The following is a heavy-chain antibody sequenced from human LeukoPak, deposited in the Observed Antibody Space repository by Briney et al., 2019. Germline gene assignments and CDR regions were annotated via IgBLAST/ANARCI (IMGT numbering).Heavy chain of an antibody. Sequence: GGSLRLSCAASGFTFSSYSMNWVRQAPGKGLEWVSYISSSSSTIYYADSVKGRFTISRDNAKNSLYLQMNSLRAEDTALYYCAKDISSSGLHFDYWGQGTLVTVSS. CDR3: AKDISSSGLHFDY. CDR2: ISSSSSTI. J-gene: IGHJ4*02. D-gene: IGHD3-22*01. CDR1: GFTFSSYS. V-gene: IGHV3-48*04.